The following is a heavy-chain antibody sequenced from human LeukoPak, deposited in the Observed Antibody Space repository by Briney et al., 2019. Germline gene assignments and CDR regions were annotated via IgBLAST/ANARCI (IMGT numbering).Heavy chain of an antibody. D-gene: IGHD6-19*01. Sequence: ASVKVSCKASGGTFSSYALSWVRQAPGQGLEWMGIINPSGGSTSHAQKFQGRVTMTRDTSTSTVYMELSSLRSEDTAVYYCARDRSSGWYPLDYWGQGTLVTVSS. V-gene: IGHV1-46*01. CDR3: ARDRSSGWYPLDY. CDR2: INPSGGST. J-gene: IGHJ4*02. CDR1: GGTFSSYA.